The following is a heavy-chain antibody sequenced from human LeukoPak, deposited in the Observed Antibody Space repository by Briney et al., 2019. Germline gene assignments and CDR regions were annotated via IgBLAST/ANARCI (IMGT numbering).Heavy chain of an antibody. Sequence: GGSLRLSCAASGFTFSNYWMHWVRQAPGKRLGWVSRINSDGSSPSHADSVKGRFTISRDNVKNTLYLQMNSLRAEDAAVYYCARDRGWGDYLFDYWGQGTLVTVSS. J-gene: IGHJ4*02. CDR1: GFTFSNYW. V-gene: IGHV3-74*01. D-gene: IGHD4-17*01. CDR2: INSDGSSP. CDR3: ARDRGWGDYLFDY.